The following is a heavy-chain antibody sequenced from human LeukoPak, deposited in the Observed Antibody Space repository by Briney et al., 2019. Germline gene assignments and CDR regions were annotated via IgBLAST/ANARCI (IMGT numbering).Heavy chain of an antibody. J-gene: IGHJ4*02. CDR3: VGRYCSSSSCPYYFDY. D-gene: IGHD2-2*01. V-gene: IGHV3-23*01. CDR2: ISGSGGNT. CDR1: GFSFSNYA. Sequence: GGSLRLSCAASGFSFSNYAMSWVRQAPGKGLEWVSAISGSGGNTYNADSVKGRFTISRDNSKNTLYLQMSSLRAEDTAVYYCVGRYCSSSSCPYYFDYWGQGTLVTVSS.